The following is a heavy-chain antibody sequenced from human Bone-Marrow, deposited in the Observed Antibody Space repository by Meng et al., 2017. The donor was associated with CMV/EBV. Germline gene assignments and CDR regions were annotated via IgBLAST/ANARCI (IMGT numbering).Heavy chain of an antibody. CDR1: GFTFSSYA. D-gene: IGHD3-10*01. Sequence: GESLKISCAASGFTFSSYAMSWVRQAPGKGLEWVSAISGSGGSTYYADSVKGRFTISRDNSKNSLYLQMNSLRAEDTALYYCAKALGEDYYYYYGMDVWGQGTTVTVSS. V-gene: IGHV3-23*01. CDR3: AKALGEDYYYYYGMDV. J-gene: IGHJ6*02. CDR2: ISGSGGST.